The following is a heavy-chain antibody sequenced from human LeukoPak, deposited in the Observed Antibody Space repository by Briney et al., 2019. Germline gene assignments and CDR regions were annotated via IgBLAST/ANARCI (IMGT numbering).Heavy chain of an antibody. V-gene: IGHV3-23*01. CDR3: AKLIIAAAGTWIDY. CDR1: GFTFSSYA. Sequence: GGSLRLSCAASGFTFSSYAMSWVRQAPGKGLEWVSAISGSGGSTYYADSVKGRFTISRENSKNTLYLQMNSLRAEDTAVYYCAKLIIAAAGTWIDYWGQGTLVTVSS. J-gene: IGHJ4*02. D-gene: IGHD6-13*01. CDR2: ISGSGGST.